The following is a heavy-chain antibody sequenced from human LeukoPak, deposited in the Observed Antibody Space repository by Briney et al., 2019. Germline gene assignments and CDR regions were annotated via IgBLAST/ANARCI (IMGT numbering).Heavy chain of an antibody. Sequence: PSETLSLTCTVSGGSISSYYWSWIRQPPGEGLEWIGYIYYSGSTNYNPSLKRRVTISVDTSKNQFSLKLSSVTAADTAVYYCARHRDYDSGSYGFDYWGQGTLVTVSS. CDR2: IYYSGST. CDR3: ARHRDYDSGSYGFDY. CDR1: GGSISSYY. J-gene: IGHJ4*02. V-gene: IGHV4-59*08. D-gene: IGHD3-10*01.